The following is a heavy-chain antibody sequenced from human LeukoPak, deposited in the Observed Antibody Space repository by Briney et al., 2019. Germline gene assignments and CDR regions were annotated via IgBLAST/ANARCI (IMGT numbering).Heavy chain of an antibody. D-gene: IGHD2-8*02. V-gene: IGHV3-48*04. CDR1: GFTFSSWS. CDR2: IISRGDTT. J-gene: IGHJ4*02. Sequence: GGSLRLSCAASGFTFSSWSMNWVRQAPGKGLEWVSNIISRGDTTHYADSVKGRFSISRDNAKNFVFLQLNSLRAEDTAVYYCARGRGYCSGASYDIDYWGQGTLVTVSS. CDR3: ARGRGYCSGASYDIDY.